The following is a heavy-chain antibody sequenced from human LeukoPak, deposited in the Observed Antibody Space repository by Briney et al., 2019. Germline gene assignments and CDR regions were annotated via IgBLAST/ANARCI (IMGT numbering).Heavy chain of an antibody. V-gene: IGHV3-21*01. Sequence: GGSLRLSCAASGFTFSSYGMNWVRQGAGKWLEWVSSISSSGSYIYYADSVKGRFTVSRDNAKNSLYLQMNSLRDEDTAVFYCARDRGAVVRGVNAIAYWGQGTLVTVSS. D-gene: IGHD3-10*01. J-gene: IGHJ4*02. CDR1: GFTFSSYG. CDR2: ISSSGSYI. CDR3: ARDRGAVVRGVNAIAY.